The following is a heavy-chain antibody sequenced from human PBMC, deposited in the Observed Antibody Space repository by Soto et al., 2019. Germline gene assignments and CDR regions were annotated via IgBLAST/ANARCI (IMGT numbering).Heavy chain of an antibody. D-gene: IGHD6-13*01. CDR3: ARKAAAGTGNRFDP. Sequence: GGSLRLSCAASGFTFSSYSMNWVRQAPGKGLEWVSSISSSSGYIYYADSVKGRFTISRDNAKNSLYLQMNSLRAEDTAVYYCARKAAAGTGNRFDPWGQGTPVTVSS. CDR1: GFTFSSYS. V-gene: IGHV3-21*01. CDR2: ISSSSGYI. J-gene: IGHJ5*02.